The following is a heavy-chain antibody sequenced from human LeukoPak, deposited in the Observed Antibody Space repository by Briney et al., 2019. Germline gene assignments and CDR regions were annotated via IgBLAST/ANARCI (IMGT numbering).Heavy chain of an antibody. J-gene: IGHJ3*02. V-gene: IGHV3-30*18. Sequence: GGSLRLSCATSGFTFSNYGMHWVRQAPGKGLEWVAVVSYEGKSQYYADSVKGRFTISRDNSKNTLYLQMNSLRAEDTAVYYCAKEDAVTMGAFDIWGQGTMVTVSS. CDR1: GFTFSNYG. CDR2: VSYEGKSQ. CDR3: AKEDAVTMGAFDI. D-gene: IGHD3-10*01.